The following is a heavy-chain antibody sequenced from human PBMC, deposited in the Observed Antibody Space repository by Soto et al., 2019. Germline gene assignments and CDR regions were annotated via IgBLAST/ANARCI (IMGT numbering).Heavy chain of an antibody. D-gene: IGHD1-1*01. CDR2: IRGSGETT. J-gene: IGHJ4*02. V-gene: IGHV3-23*01. CDR1: GFTSSNYV. CDR3: AKRGTTTNIILDS. Sequence: EVELLESGGGLVQPGGSLRLSCAASGFTSSNYVMSWVRQSPGKGLEWLSSIRGSGETTYYADSVKGRVTISRDNDKNTLYLQINSLTAGDTAVYYCAKRGTTTNIILDSWGPGTPVTVSA.